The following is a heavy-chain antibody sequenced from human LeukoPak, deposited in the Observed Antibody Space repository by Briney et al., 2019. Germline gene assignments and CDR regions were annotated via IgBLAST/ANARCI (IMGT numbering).Heavy chain of an antibody. V-gene: IGHV3-48*01. D-gene: IGHD2-2*01. CDR1: GFTFSSYS. CDR3: AREAVYSSTSWSDY. CDR2: ISSSSSTI. Sequence: PGGSLRLSCAASGFTFSSYSMNWVRQAPGKGLEWVSYISSSSSTIYYADSVKGRSTISRDNAKNSMYLQMNSLRAEDSTVYYRAREAVYSSTSWSDYWGQGTLVTVSS. J-gene: IGHJ4*02.